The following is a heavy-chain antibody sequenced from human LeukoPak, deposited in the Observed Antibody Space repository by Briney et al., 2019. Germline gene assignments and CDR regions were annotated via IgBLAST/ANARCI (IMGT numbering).Heavy chain of an antibody. D-gene: IGHD5-18*01. Sequence: SETLSLTCSVSGGSMSSYWSWIRQPPGKGLEWIGSIYYSKNTYYNPSLKSRVTISADTSKNQFSLTLGSVSATDTAVYYCVSPRGFSYGYFDYWGQGTLVTVSS. J-gene: IGHJ4*02. CDR1: GGSMSSY. CDR3: VSPRGFSYGYFDY. V-gene: IGHV4-39*01. CDR2: IYYSKNT.